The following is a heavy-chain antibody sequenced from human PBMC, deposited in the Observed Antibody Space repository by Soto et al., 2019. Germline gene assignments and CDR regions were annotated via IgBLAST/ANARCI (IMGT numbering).Heavy chain of an antibody. V-gene: IGHV4-4*07. D-gene: IGHD3-22*01. J-gene: IGHJ4*02. CDR1: GGSISSYY. Sequence: PSETLSLTCTVSGGSISSYYWTWVRQPAGKGLEWIGRIYNSGDTNYNPSLKSRVTISVDTSKNKFPLKLSSVTAADTAVYYCARDPRYYYDSSGYYPNLEFDYWGQGTLVTVSS. CDR3: ARDPRYYYDSSGYYPNLEFDY. CDR2: IYNSGDT.